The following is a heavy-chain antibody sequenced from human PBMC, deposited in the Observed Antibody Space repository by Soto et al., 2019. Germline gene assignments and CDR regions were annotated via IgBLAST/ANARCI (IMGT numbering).Heavy chain of an antibody. Sequence: EVQLVESGGGLVQPGRSLRLSCAASGFTFDDYAMHWVRQAPGKGLEWVSGISWNSGSIGYADSVKGRFTISRDNAKNXPYLEIDGLRAEDTALYYCAKGPGDSSCGLAEYFQHWGQGTLVTVSS. CDR1: GFTFDDYA. D-gene: IGHD6-6*01. CDR2: ISWNSGSI. CDR3: AKGPGDSSCGLAEYFQH. V-gene: IGHV3-9*01. J-gene: IGHJ1*01.